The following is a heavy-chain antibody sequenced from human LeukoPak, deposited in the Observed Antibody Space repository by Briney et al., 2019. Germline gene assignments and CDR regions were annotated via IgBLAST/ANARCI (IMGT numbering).Heavy chain of an antibody. D-gene: IGHD6-19*01. CDR1: GGSFSGYY. J-gene: IGHJ4*02. Sequence: SETLSPTCAVYGGSFSGYYWSWIRQPPGKGLEWIGEIDHSGRANSNASLKSRVTISVDMSKNQFSLRLSSVTAADTAVYYCARLGDSSGPPFDYWGQGTLVTVSS. V-gene: IGHV4-34*01. CDR2: IDHSGRA. CDR3: ARLGDSSGPPFDY.